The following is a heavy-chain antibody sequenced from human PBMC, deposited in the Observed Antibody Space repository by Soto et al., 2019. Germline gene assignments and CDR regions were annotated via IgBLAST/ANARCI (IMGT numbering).Heavy chain of an antibody. D-gene: IGHD3-16*01. CDR2: ISAYNGNT. CDR1: GYTFTNFG. J-gene: IGHJ4*02. Sequence: QVQLVQSGAEVKKPGASVKVSCKASGYTFTNFGISCVRQAPGPELEWMGWISAYNGNTNYAQKFQGKVTMTTDTFTSIASKEVSSLILDDTDVNYCSVGGKLIDCWVQGTLVNVSS. V-gene: IGHV1-18*01. CDR3: SVGGKLIDC.